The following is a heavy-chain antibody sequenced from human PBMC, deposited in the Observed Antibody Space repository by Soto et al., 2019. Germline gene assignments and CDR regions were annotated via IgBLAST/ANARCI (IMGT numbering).Heavy chain of an antibody. CDR3: ARERGSSWYYYYYGMDV. J-gene: IGHJ6*02. CDR2: INPNSGGT. CDR1: GYTFTGYY. V-gene: IGHV1-2*02. Sequence: ASVKVSCKASGYTFTGYYMHWVRQAPGQGLEWMGWINPNSGGTNYAQKFQGRVTMTRDTSISTAYMELSRLRSDDTAVYYCARERGSSWYYYYYGMDVWGQGTTVTVSS. D-gene: IGHD6-13*01.